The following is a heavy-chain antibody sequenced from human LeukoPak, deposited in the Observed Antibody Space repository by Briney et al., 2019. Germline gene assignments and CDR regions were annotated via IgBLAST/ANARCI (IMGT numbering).Heavy chain of an antibody. D-gene: IGHD5-24*01. J-gene: IGHJ4*02. V-gene: IGHV1-2*02. CDR3: ARDRSLSMATISDY. CDR2: INPNSGGT. CDR1: VYTFTGYY. Sequence: ASVKVSCMASVYTFTGYYMHWVRPAPGQGREWMGWINPNSGGTHYAQKFQGRVTMTRDTSIRTASMALSRLRSDDTAVYYCARDRSLSMATISDYWGQGTLVTVSS.